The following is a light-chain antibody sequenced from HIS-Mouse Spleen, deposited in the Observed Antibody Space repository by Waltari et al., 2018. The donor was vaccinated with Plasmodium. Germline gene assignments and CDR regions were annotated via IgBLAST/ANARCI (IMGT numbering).Light chain of an antibody. Sequence: EIVMTQSPATLSVSPGERATLSSRASQSVSSNLAWYQQKPCQAPRLLIYGASTRATGIPARFSGSGSGTEFTLTISSLQSEDFAVYYCQQYNNWSFTFGPGTKVDIK. CDR2: GAS. J-gene: IGKJ3*01. V-gene: IGKV3-15*01. CDR3: QQYNNWSFT. CDR1: QSVSSN.